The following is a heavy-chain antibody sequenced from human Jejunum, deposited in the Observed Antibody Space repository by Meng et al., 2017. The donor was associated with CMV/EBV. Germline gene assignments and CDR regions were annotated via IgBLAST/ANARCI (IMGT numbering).Heavy chain of an antibody. CDR1: GVAISHYY. CDR2: VYSSGST. CDR3: ASSSGWMLDY. V-gene: IGHV4-59*01. J-gene: IGHJ4*02. D-gene: IGHD6-19*01. Sequence: QGRLQESGPGLVKPSETLSLTCTISGVAISHYYWTWIRQSPGKGLEWIGYVYSSGSTNYNPSLKSRITISLDASKNQFSLSLTSVTAADTAVYYCASSSGWMLDYWGQGTLVTVSS.